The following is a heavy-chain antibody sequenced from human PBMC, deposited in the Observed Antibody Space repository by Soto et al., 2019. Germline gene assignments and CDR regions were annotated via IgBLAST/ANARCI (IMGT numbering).Heavy chain of an antibody. Sequence: GGSLRLSCAASGFTFSSSWMAWVRQAPGEGLEWVALMHPDATKNVYVDSVRGRFTISRDNAKNSLYLQMNGLREEDTAVYYCVRDPDHGALDYWGRGTLVTVSS. J-gene: IGHJ4*02. CDR2: MHPDATKN. CDR3: VRDPDHGALDY. V-gene: IGHV3-7*04. CDR1: GFTFSSSW. D-gene: IGHD3-10*01.